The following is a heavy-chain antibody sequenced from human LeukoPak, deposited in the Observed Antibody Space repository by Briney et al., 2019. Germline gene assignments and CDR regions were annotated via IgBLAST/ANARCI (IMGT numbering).Heavy chain of an antibody. CDR3: AKDQKQWLAAFDY. V-gene: IGHV3-53*01. CDR1: GFTVSSDY. D-gene: IGHD6-19*01. CDR2: IYSGGST. J-gene: IGHJ4*02. Sequence: PGGSLRLSCAASGFTVSSDYMSWVRQAPGKGLEWVSVIYSGGSTYYADSVKGRFTISRDNSKNTLYLQMNSLRAEDTAVYYCAKDQKQWLAAFDYWGQGTLVTVSS.